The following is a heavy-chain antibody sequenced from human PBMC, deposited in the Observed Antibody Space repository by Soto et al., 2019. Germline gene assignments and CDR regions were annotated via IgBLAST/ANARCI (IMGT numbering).Heavy chain of an antibody. CDR2: ISSSSSYI. CDR3: ARETKTNYSDSSGYYLNWFDP. CDR1: GFTFSSYS. V-gene: IGHV3-21*01. Sequence: EVQLVESGGGLVKPGGSLRLSCAASGFTFSSYSMNWVRQAPGKGLEWVSSISSSSSYIYYADSVKGRFTISRDNAKNSRYLQMNSLRAEATAVYYCARETKTNYSDSSGYYLNWFDPWGQGTLVTVSS. J-gene: IGHJ5*02. D-gene: IGHD3-22*01.